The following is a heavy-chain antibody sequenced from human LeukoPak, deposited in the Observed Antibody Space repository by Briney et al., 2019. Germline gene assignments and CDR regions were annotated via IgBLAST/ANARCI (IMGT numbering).Heavy chain of an antibody. CDR1: GFTFSTYG. CDR2: IKQDGSET. Sequence: GGSLRLSCAASGFTFSTYGMYWVRQAPGKGLEWVANIKQDGSETYYVDSVKGRFTISRDNAKNSLSLQMNSLRAEDTAVYYCARQRGSGCLDYWGQGTLVTVSS. CDR3: ARQRGSGCLDY. V-gene: IGHV3-7*01. J-gene: IGHJ4*02. D-gene: IGHD6-19*01.